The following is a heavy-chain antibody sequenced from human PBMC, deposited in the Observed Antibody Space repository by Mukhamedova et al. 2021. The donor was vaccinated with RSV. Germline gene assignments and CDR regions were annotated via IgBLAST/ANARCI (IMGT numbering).Heavy chain of an antibody. Sequence: GRFTISRDDSKNTLYLQMNSLKTEDTAVYYCTTVWCLRVGFDYWGQGTLVTVSS. CDR3: TTVWCLRVGFDY. V-gene: IGHV3-15*01. J-gene: IGHJ4*02. D-gene: IGHD5/OR15-5a*01.